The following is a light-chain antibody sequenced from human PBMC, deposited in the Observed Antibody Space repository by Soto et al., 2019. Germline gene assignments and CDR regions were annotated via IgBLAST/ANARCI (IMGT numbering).Light chain of an antibody. CDR3: QSYDSSLSGYVV. CDR1: SSNIGAGYD. Sequence: QSVLTQPPSVSEAPGQRVTISCTGSSSNIGAGYDVNWYQQLPGIAPKLLIYRNNNRPSGVPDRFSGSKSGNSASLAITGLQAEDEADYYCQSYDSSLSGYVVFGGRTKLTVL. J-gene: IGLJ2*01. V-gene: IGLV1-40*01. CDR2: RNN.